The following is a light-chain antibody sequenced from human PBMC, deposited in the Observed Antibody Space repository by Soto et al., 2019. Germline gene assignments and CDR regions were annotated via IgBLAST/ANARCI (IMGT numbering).Light chain of an antibody. CDR3: TSFAPGRIYV. V-gene: IGLV2-14*03. CDR1: SSDIGAYDL. CDR2: EVS. J-gene: IGLJ1*01. Sequence: QSVLRHPASVSWSPGHSITISCSGTSSDIGAYDLVSWYQQHPGRAPKLIIYEVSHRFSGLSYRFSGSKSGNTASLTISGLQAEEEGDYYCTSFAPGRIYVFGSGTKSPS.